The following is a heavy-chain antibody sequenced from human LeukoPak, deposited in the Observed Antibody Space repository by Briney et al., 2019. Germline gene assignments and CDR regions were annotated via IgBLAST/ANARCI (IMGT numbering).Heavy chain of an antibody. CDR1: GFTFSSYA. Sequence: PGGSLSLSCAASGFTFSSYAMHWVRQAPGKGLEWVAVISYDGSNKYYADSVKGRFTISRDNSKNTLYLQMNSLRAEDTAVYYCAREYQVEWELPLHGPGFDYWGQGTLVTVSS. CDR2: ISYDGSNK. V-gene: IGHV3-30-3*01. CDR3: AREYQVEWELPLHGPGFDY. D-gene: IGHD1-26*01. J-gene: IGHJ4*02.